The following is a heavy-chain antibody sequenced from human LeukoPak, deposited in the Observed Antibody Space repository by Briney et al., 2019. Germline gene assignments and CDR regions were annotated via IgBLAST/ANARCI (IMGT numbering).Heavy chain of an antibody. CDR3: ARGPGYFDY. V-gene: IGHV1-46*02. Sequence: ASVKVSFKASGYTFNNYYMHWVRQAPGQGLEWMGIINPSGGSTTYARRFQGRVTMTRDTSTSTVYMDLSSLGSEDTAVYYCARGPGYFDYWGQGTLVTVSS. J-gene: IGHJ4*02. CDR1: GYTFNNYY. CDR2: INPSGGST.